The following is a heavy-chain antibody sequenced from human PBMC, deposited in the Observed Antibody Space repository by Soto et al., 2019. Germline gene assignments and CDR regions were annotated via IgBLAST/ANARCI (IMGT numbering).Heavy chain of an antibody. CDR1: GFTFSSYI. CDR3: ARDYRVTKIFNS. D-gene: IGHD1-26*01. CDR2: ISGSSSYI. J-gene: IGHJ5*01. Sequence: GGSLRLSCAASGFTFSSYIMNWVRQAPGKGLEWVSSISGSSSYIHYADSVEGRFTISRDNAKNSLYLQMNSLRAEDTAVYYCARDYRVTKIFNSWGQGTLVTVSP. V-gene: IGHV3-21*01.